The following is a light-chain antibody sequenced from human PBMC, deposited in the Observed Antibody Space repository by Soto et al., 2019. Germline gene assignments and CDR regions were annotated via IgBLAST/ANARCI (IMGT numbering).Light chain of an antibody. Sequence: EIVMTQSPATLSVSPGERATFSCRASQSVSSNLAWYQQKPGQAPMILIYGASIRATGIPARFSGSGSGTEFTLTSSNLQSEDFAIYYCQHSNNWPPLTFGQGTKVDIK. CDR3: QHSNNWPPLT. CDR1: QSVSSN. CDR2: GAS. J-gene: IGKJ1*01. V-gene: IGKV3-15*01.